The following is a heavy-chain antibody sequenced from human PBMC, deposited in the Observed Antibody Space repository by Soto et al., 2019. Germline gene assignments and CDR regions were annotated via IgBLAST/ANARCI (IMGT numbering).Heavy chain of an antibody. D-gene: IGHD6-13*01. J-gene: IGHJ5*02. V-gene: IGHV4-61*01. CDR2: IYYSGST. CDR1: GGSVSSGSYY. Sequence: PSETLSLTCTVSGGSVSSGSYYWSWIRQPPGKGLEWIGYIYYSGSTNYNPSLKSRVTISVDTSKNQFSLKLSSVTAADTAVYYCAREGYSSSWTHPGWFDPWGQGTLVTVSS. CDR3: AREGYSSSWTHPGWFDP.